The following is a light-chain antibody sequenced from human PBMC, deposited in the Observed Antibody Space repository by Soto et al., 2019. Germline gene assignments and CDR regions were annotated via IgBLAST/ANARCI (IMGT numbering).Light chain of an antibody. Sequence: SYELTQPSSVSVSPGQTARITCSGDVLAKKYARWFQQKPGQAPVPVIYKDSERPSGIPERFSGSSSGTTVTLTISGAQVEDEADYYCYSAADNNLVFGTGTKLTVL. CDR2: KDS. CDR1: VLAKKY. CDR3: YSAADNNLV. V-gene: IGLV3-27*01. J-gene: IGLJ1*01.